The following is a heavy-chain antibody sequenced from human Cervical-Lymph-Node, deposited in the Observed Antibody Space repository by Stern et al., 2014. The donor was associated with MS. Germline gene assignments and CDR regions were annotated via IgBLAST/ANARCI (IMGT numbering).Heavy chain of an antibody. CDR2: IHTRGSA. Sequence: QVQLQESGPGLVEPSQTLSLTCTVSGASFRGGSYYWSWIRQPAGKGLEWIGRIHTRGSANFNPSLKSRVPMAVDPPKNHFSLKLGSGTAADTAVYFCARAVGGDYASYWGQGTLVSVSS. D-gene: IGHD4-17*01. J-gene: IGHJ4*02. CDR1: GASFRGGSYY. V-gene: IGHV4-61*02. CDR3: ARAVGGDYASY.